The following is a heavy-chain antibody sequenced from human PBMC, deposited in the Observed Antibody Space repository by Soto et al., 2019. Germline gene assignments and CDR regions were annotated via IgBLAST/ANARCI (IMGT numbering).Heavy chain of an antibody. CDR3: ASVPGP. CDR2: IYHSGST. D-gene: IGHD3-10*01. CDR1: GGSISSGGYS. Sequence: QLQLQESGSGLVKPSQTLSLTCAVSGGSISSGGYSWSWIRQPPGKGLEWIGYIYHSGSTYYNPSLKSRVTISVDRPTNQSALKLSSVTAADTAVYSCASVPGPWGQGTLVTVSS. J-gene: IGHJ5*02. V-gene: IGHV4-30-2*01.